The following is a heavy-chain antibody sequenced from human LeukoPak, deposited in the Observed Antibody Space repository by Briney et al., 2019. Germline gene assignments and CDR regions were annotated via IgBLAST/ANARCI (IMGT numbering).Heavy chain of an antibody. CDR2: IKDDGNEQ. J-gene: IGHJ3*02. Sequence: GGSLRLSCAASGFTFSRYWMSWVRQAPGKGLEWVANIKDDGNEQYYMESARGRFTISRDNAKNSIYLQMSSLRVEDTAVYYCARDPYFDAFDMWGQGTMVTVSS. CDR1: GFTFSRYW. D-gene: IGHD2/OR15-2a*01. CDR3: ARDPYFDAFDM. V-gene: IGHV3-7*01.